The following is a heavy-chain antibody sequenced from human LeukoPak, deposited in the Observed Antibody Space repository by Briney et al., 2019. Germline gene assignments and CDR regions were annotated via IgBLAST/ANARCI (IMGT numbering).Heavy chain of an antibody. J-gene: IGHJ5*02. CDR1: GFTFDDYG. D-gene: IGHD3-22*01. CDR3: AREIYDSSGYYNWFDP. V-gene: IGHV3-20*04. CDR2: INWNGGSI. Sequence: GGSLRLSCAASGFTFDDYGMSWVRQAPGKGLEWVSGINWNGGSIGYADSVKGRFTISRDNAKNSLYLQMNSLRAEDTAVYYCAREIYDSSGYYNWFDPWGQGTLVTVSS.